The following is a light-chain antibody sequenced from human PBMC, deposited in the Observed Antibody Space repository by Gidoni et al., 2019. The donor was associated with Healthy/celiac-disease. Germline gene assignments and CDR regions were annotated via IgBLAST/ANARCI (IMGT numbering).Light chain of an antibody. Sequence: DLQMTQSPSSLSASVGDRVTVTCQASQDISNYLNWYQQKPGKAPKRLSYDASNLETGVPSRCSGSGSGTDVTVTISSMQPEDIATYYCQQYDNLPSLTFGGGTKVEIK. J-gene: IGKJ4*01. V-gene: IGKV1-33*01. CDR3: QQYDNLPSLT. CDR2: DAS. CDR1: QDISNY.